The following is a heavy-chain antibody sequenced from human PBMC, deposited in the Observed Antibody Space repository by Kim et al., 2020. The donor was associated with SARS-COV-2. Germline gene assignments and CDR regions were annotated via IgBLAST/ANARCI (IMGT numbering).Heavy chain of an antibody. V-gene: IGHV3-30*07. CDR3: ARDFEDYDNSGYYGGYFDY. CDR1: GFTFDDYA. D-gene: IGHD3-22*01. CDR2: ISYDEDVE. Sequence: GGSLRLSCAASGFTFDDYALHWVRQAPGKGLEWLAVISYDEDVENYADSVRGRFTISRDKSRHTIHLQMNGLIIEDTAVYYCARDFEDYDNSGYYGGYFDYWGQGTLATVSS. J-gene: IGHJ4*02.